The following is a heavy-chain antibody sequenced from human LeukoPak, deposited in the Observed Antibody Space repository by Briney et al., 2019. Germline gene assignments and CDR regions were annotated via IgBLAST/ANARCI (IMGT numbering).Heavy chain of an antibody. CDR2: INPNSGDT. Sequence: ASVKVSCKASGYIFTDYSIYWMRQAPGQGLEWMGWINPNSGDTSYAQEFQGRVTMTTDTSISTAYMELSRPTFDDTAVYYCARGNGCFSDNWFDPWGQGTLVTVS. D-gene: IGHD2-21*01. J-gene: IGHJ5*02. CDR1: GYIFTDYS. V-gene: IGHV1-2*02. CDR3: ARGNGCFSDNWFDP.